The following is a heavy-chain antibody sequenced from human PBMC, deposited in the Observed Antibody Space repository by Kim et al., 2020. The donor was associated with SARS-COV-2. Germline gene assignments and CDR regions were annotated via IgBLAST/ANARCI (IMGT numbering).Heavy chain of an antibody. CDR3: ARDYKGLNGMDV. CDR2: INGNSRAI. V-gene: IGHV3-48*02. J-gene: IGHJ6*02. Sequence: GGSLRLSCAGSGFMFSDYSMNWVRQVPGKGLEWLAYINGNSRAIYYKDSVRGRFTISRDNAKSSVYLQMNSLRDEDTAVYFCARDYKGLNGMDVWGQGTTVTVSS. CDR1: GFMFSDYS. D-gene: IGHD1-1*01.